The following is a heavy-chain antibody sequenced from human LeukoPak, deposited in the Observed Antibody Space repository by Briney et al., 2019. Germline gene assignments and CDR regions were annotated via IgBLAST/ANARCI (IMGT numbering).Heavy chain of an antibody. D-gene: IGHD6-6*01. Sequence: PGGSLRLSCAASGFTFSSYAMHWVRQAPGKGLEWVAVISYDGSNKYYADSVKGRFTISRDNSKNTLYLQMNSLRAEDTAVYYCARDYAGYSSSFPDYFDYWGQGTLVTVSS. V-gene: IGHV3-30-3*01. CDR1: GFTFSSYA. J-gene: IGHJ4*02. CDR3: ARDYAGYSSSFPDYFDY. CDR2: ISYDGSNK.